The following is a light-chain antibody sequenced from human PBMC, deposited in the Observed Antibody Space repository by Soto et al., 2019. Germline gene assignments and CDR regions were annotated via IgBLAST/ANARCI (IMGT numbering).Light chain of an antibody. CDR2: DAS. J-gene: IGKJ1*01. CDR1: QSISSW. V-gene: IGKV1-5*01. Sequence: DIPMTQSPSTLSASVGDRVTTTCRASQSISSWLAWYQQKPGKAPKLLIYDASSLESGVPSRFSGSGSGTEFTLTISSLQPDDFAPYYCQQYNCYSPTFGQGTKVEIK. CDR3: QQYNCYSPT.